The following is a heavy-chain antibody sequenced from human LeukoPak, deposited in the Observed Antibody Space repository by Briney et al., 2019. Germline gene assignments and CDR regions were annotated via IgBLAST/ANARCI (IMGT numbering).Heavy chain of an antibody. V-gene: IGHV3-30*02. CDR3: AKGQIPMDV. CDR1: GFTFSSYG. CDR2: IQYDGSNK. Sequence: GGSLRLSCAASGFTFSSYGMHWVRQAPGKGLEWVAFIQYDGSNKYYAGSVKGRFSISRDNSKNTLYLQMNSLRAEDTAVYHCAKGQIPMDVWGKGTTVTVSS. J-gene: IGHJ6*04.